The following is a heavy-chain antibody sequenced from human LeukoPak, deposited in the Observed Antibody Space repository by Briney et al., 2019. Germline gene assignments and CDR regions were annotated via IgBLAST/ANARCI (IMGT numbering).Heavy chain of an antibody. D-gene: IGHD1-1*01. V-gene: IGHV4-39*07. CDR3: ARDRRLLEPSFDP. CDR1: GGSISSSSYY. Sequence: SETLSLTCTVSGGSISSSSYYWGWIRQPPGKGLEWIGSIYYSGSTYYNPSLTSRVTMSVDTSKSQFSLKLSSVTAADTAVYYCARDRRLLEPSFDPWGQGTLVTVSS. CDR2: IYYSGST. J-gene: IGHJ5*02.